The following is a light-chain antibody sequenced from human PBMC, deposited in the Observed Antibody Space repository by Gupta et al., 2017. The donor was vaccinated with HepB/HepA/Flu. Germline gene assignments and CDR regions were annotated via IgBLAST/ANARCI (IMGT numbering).Light chain of an antibody. CDR2: DAS. V-gene: IGKV3-11*01. J-gene: IGKJ3*01. CDR1: QSVSSY. CDR3: QQRSNWQFT. Sequence: EIVLTQSPATLSLSPGERATLSCRASQSVSSYLAWYQQKPGQAPRLLIYDASNRATGIPARFSGSGSGTEFTLTISSLEPEDFAVYYCQQRSNWQFTFGPGTKVDIK.